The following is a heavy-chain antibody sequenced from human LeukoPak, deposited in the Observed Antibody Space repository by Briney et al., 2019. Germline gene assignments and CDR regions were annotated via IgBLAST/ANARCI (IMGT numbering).Heavy chain of an antibody. Sequence: GGSLRLSCAASGFAFSSYAMSWVRQAPGKGLEWVSAISGSGDSTYYADSVKGRFTISRDNAKNSLYLQMSSLRDEDTAVYYCAEGGEPYWGQGTLVTVSS. J-gene: IGHJ4*02. CDR1: GFAFSSYA. CDR3: AEGGEPY. D-gene: IGHD1-14*01. CDR2: ISGSGDST. V-gene: IGHV3-23*01.